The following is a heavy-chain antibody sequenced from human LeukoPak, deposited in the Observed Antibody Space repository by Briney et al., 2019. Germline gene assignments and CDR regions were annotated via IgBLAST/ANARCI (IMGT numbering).Heavy chain of an antibody. CDR3: ATDIDYYGSETYYKSG. V-gene: IGHV1-24*01. Sequence: ASVKVSCKVSRYTPTELSMHWVRQAPGKGLEWMGGFDHEDCKTSYAQGFRGSVTMTEDTSTDSAYIELSSLRSECTAVYYCATDIDYYGSETYYKSGWGQGTLVTVSS. D-gene: IGHD3-10*01. CDR2: FDHEDCKT. CDR1: RYTPTELS. J-gene: IGHJ1*01.